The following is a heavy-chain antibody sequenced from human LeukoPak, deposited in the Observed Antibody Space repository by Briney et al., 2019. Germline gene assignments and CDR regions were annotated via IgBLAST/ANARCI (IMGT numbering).Heavy chain of an antibody. CDR3: ATLPHVNYGSGSHYFDY. J-gene: IGHJ4*02. V-gene: IGHV1-24*01. CDR2: FDPEDGET. Sequence: GASVKVSCKVSGYTLTELSMHWVRQAPGKGLEWMGGFDPEDGETIYAQKFQGRVTMTEDTSTDTAYMELSSLRSEDTAVYYCATLPHVNYGSGSHYFDYWGQGTLVTVSS. CDR1: GYTLTELS. D-gene: IGHD3-10*01.